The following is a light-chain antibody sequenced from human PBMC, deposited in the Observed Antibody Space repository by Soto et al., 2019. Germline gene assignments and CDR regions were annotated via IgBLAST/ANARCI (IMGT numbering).Light chain of an antibody. CDR1: SSNIGPGYD. Sequence: QSVLTQPPSVSGAPGQRVTISCTGSSSNIGPGYDVHWYQHLPGTAPKLLIYSNTNRPSGVPDRFSGSRSGTSASLAITGLQAEDEADYYCTSYGGRDNLMFGGGTK. CDR3: TSYGGRDNLM. V-gene: IGLV1-40*01. J-gene: IGLJ3*02. CDR2: SNT.